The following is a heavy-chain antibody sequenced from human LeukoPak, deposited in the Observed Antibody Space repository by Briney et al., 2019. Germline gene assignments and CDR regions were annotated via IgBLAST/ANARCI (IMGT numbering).Heavy chain of an antibody. CDR1: GVSISSYY. CDR3: ARGELWPYYFDY. D-gene: IGHD3-16*01. Sequence: SETLSLTCTVSGVSISSYYWSWIRQPPGKGLEWIGSLYHSGSTYYNPSLKSRVTISVDTSKNQFSLKLSSVTAADTAVYYCARGELWPYYFDYWGQGTLVTVSS. CDR2: LYHSGST. J-gene: IGHJ4*02. V-gene: IGHV4-59*12.